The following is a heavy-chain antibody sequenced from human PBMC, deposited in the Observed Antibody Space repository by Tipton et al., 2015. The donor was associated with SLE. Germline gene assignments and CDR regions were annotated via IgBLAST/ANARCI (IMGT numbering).Heavy chain of an antibody. V-gene: IGHV4-61*02. CDR3: ARVRFFDY. D-gene: IGHD3-3*01. Sequence: TLSLTCTVSGDSFSSGSSSWNWVRQPAGKGLEWIGLIYNSGITNYNPSLQSRVTLSVDMSKNQFSLRLSSVTAADTGVYYCARVRFFDYWGQGALVTVSS. J-gene: IGHJ4*02. CDR2: IYNSGIT. CDR1: GDSFSSGSSS.